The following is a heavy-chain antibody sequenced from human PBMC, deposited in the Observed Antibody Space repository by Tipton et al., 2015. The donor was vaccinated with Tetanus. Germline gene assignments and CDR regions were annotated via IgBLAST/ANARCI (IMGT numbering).Heavy chain of an antibody. V-gene: IGHV4-59*08. J-gene: IGHJ4*02. CDR2: ITYSAST. Sequence: LRLSCSVSGSSMSSYYWSWIRQTPGKRLEWIAYITYSASTKFNPSLRSRVTMSLQASKNEFSLRLGSVTAADTAVYYCARLREIVSRSGWDFDYWGQGILVTVSS. D-gene: IGHD5/OR15-5a*01. CDR1: GSSMSSYY. CDR3: ARLREIVSRSGWDFDY.